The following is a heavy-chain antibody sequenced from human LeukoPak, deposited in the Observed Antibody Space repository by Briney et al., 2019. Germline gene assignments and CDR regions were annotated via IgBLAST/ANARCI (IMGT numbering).Heavy chain of an antibody. D-gene: IGHD1-14*01. J-gene: IGHJ3*02. Sequence: SETLSLTCSVSGDSFSKYYWSWIRQPPGKGLEWMGFVYHNGDTNYNPSLRGRVTMSLDTSKSHFSLKLTSVTAADTTLYYCARTVRYCLDDTGNHDAFDIWGQGTMVTVSS. CDR3: ARTVRYCLDDTGNHDAFDI. CDR1: GDSFSKYY. V-gene: IGHV4-59*01. CDR2: VYHNGDT.